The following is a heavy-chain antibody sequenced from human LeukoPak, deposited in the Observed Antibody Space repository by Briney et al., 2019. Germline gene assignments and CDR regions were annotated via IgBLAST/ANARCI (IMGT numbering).Heavy chain of an antibody. CDR3: ARASTVTYKPYGMDV. D-gene: IGHD4-11*01. J-gene: IGHJ6*02. V-gene: IGHV4-31*03. Sequence: PSQTLSLTCTVSGGSISSGGYYWSWIRQHPGKGLEWIGYIYYSGSTYYNPSLKSRVTISVDTSKNQFSLKLSSVTAADTAVYYCARASTVTYKPYGMDVWGQGTTVTVSS. CDR1: GGSISSGGYY. CDR2: IYYSGST.